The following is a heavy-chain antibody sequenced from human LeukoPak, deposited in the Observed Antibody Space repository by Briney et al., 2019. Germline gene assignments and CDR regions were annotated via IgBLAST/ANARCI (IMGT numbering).Heavy chain of an antibody. CDR2: ISKSGDRT. J-gene: IGHJ4*02. CDR3: AKDIGSIDPFDY. Sequence: GGSLRLSCVASGFTFSSYAVSWFRQAPGKGPEWVSSISKSGDRTYYADSVKGWFTTSRDNSKDTLYLQMNGLRVEDTAIYYCAKDIGSIDPFDYWGQGTLVTVSS. CDR1: GFTFSSYA. D-gene: IGHD3-10*01. V-gene: IGHV3-23*01.